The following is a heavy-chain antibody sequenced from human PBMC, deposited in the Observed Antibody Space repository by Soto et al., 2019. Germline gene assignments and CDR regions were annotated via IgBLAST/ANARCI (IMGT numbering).Heavy chain of an antibody. CDR1: DGSMNGRSYY. CDR2: IYYSGST. Sequence: SETLSLTCSVSDGSMNGRSYYWSWIRQPPGKGLEWIGYIYYSGSTNYNPSLKSRVTISVDTSKNQFSLKLSSVTAADTAVYYCARDYYDSSGYYYGWFDPSGQGTLVTVSS. D-gene: IGHD3-22*01. V-gene: IGHV4-61*01. J-gene: IGHJ5*02. CDR3: ARDYYDSSGYYYGWFDP.